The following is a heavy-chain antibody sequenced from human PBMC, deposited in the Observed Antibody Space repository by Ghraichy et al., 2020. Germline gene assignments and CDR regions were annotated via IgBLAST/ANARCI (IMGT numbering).Heavy chain of an antibody. CDR1: GFTFSSYS. CDR2: ISSSSSYI. J-gene: IGHJ6*02. CDR3: ARDLDLRRGLRFLGVYGMDV. V-gene: IGHV3-21*01. D-gene: IGHD3-3*01. Sequence: GGSLRLSCAASGFTFSSYSMNWVRQAPGKGLEWVSSISSSSSYIYYADSVKGRFTISRDNAKNSLYLQMNSLRAEDTAVYYCARDLDLRRGLRFLGVYGMDVWGQGTTVTVSS.